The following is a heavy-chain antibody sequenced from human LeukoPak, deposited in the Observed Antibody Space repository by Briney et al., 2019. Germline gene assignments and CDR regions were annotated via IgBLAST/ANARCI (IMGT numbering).Heavy chain of an antibody. Sequence: SETLSLTCTVSGGSISSGNYYWSWIRQPAGKGLEWIGRIYTSGSTNYNPSLKSRVTISVDTSKNQFSLKLSSVTAADTAVYYCARDVAAAGTVPAERRNWFDPWGQGILVTVSS. CDR3: ARDVAAAGTVPAERRNWFDP. CDR2: IYTSGST. V-gene: IGHV4-61*02. D-gene: IGHD6-13*01. J-gene: IGHJ5*02. CDR1: GGSISSGNYY.